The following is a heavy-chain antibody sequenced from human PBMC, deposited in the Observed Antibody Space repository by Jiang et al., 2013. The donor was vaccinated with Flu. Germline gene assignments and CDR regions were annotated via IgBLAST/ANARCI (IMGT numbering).Heavy chain of an antibody. V-gene: IGHV1-18*01. J-gene: IGHJ4*02. CDR1: GYTFTGYG. Sequence: GAEVKKPGASVTVSCKASGYTFTGYGISWVRQAPGQGLEWMGWISGYNGNTNYAQEVQGRVTMTTDTSTSTAYMELRSLRSDDTAVYYCARDQSTVTHFDYWGQGTLVTVSS. CDR3: ARDQSTVTHFDY. CDR2: ISGYNGNT. D-gene: IGHD4-17*01.